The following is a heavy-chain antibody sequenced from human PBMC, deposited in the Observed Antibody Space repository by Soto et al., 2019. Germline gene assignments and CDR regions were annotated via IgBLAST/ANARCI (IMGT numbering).Heavy chain of an antibody. J-gene: IGHJ3*02. CDR3: AKDLGPTGDAFDI. Sequence: SLRLSCAASGFTFDDYAMHWVRQAPGKGLEWVSGISWNSGSIGYADSVKGRFTISRDNAKNSLYLQMNSLRAEDTALYYCAKDLGPTGDAFDIWGRGTMVTVSS. CDR2: ISWNSGSI. V-gene: IGHV3-9*01. CDR1: GFTFDDYA. D-gene: IGHD1-1*01.